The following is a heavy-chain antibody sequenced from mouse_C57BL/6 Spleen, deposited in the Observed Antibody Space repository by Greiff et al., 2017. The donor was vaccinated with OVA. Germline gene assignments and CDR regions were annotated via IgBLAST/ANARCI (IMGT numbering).Heavy chain of an antibody. Sequence: LVESGAELVRPGTSVKMSCKASGYTFTNYWIGWAKQRPGHGLEWIGDIYPGGGYTNYNEKFKGKATLTADKSSSTAYMQFSSLTSEDSAIYYCARNGYDGAMDYWGQGTSVTVSS. CDR1: GYTFTNYW. D-gene: IGHD2-2*01. CDR3: ARNGYDGAMDY. V-gene: IGHV1-63*01. J-gene: IGHJ4*01. CDR2: IYPGGGYT.